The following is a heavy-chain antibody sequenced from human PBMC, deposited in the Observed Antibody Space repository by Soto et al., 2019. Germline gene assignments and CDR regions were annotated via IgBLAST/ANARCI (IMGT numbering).Heavy chain of an antibody. J-gene: IGHJ4*02. CDR1: GGSISSSSYY. Sequence: PSETLSLTCTVSGGSISSSSYYWGWIRQPPGKGLEWIGSIYYSGSTYYNPSLKSRVTISVDTSKNQFSLKLSSVTAADTAVYYCASWSAYCGGDCYSWGQGTLVTVSS. V-gene: IGHV4-39*01. CDR2: IYYSGST. D-gene: IGHD2-21*02. CDR3: ASWSAYCGGDCYS.